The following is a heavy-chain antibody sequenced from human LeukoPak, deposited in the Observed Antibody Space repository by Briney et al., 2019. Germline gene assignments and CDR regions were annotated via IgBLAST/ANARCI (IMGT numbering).Heavy chain of an antibody. V-gene: IGHV1-18*01. J-gene: IGHJ5*02. CDR3: ARDREVRGVITPYFDWFDP. Sequence: ASVKVSCKASGYTFTSYGISWVRQAPGQGLEWMGWISAYNGNTNYAQKLQGRVTMTTDTSTSTAYMELRSLRSDDTAVYYCARDREVRGVITPYFDWFDPWGQGTLVTVSS. CDR1: GYTFTSYG. D-gene: IGHD3-10*01. CDR2: ISAYNGNT.